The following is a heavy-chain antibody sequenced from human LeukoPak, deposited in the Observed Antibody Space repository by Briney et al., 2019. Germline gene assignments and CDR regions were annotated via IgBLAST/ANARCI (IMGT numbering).Heavy chain of an antibody. V-gene: IGHV4-30-2*01. D-gene: IGHD6-13*01. CDR3: ARDRGTSYSSSWYIDY. J-gene: IGHJ4*02. CDR2: IYHSGST. CDR1: GGSISSGGYY. Sequence: PSETLSLTCTVSGGSISSGGYYWSWIRQPPGKGLEWIGYIYHSGSTYYNPSLKSRVTISVDRSKNQFSLKLSSVTAADTAVYYCARDRGTSYSSSWYIDYWGQGTLVTVSS.